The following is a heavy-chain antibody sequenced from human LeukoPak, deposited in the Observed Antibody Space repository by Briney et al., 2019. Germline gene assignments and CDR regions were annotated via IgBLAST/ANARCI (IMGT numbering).Heavy chain of an antibody. V-gene: IGHV3-30*04. Sequence: GGSLRLSCAVSGFTFSSYAMSWVRQAPGKGLEWVAVISFDGSKKDSADSVKGRFTISRDNSKNTLYLQMSSLRGEDTAVYYCARGGPNWNPGDYWGQGTLVTVSS. CDR1: GFTFSSYA. CDR2: ISFDGSKK. J-gene: IGHJ4*02. D-gene: IGHD1-20*01. CDR3: ARGGPNWNPGDY.